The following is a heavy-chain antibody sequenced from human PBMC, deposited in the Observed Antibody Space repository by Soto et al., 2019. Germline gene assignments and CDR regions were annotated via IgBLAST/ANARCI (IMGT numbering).Heavy chain of an antibody. Sequence: ASVKVSCKASGYTFTSYGISWVRQAPGQGLEWMGWISAYNGNTNYAQKLQGRVTMTTDTSTSTAYMELRSLRSDDTAVYYCARDGSASGGDIVVVPADYWGQGTLVTVSS. CDR2: ISAYNGNT. V-gene: IGHV1-18*01. J-gene: IGHJ4*02. CDR3: ARDGSASGGDIVVVPADY. CDR1: GYTFTSYG. D-gene: IGHD2-2*01.